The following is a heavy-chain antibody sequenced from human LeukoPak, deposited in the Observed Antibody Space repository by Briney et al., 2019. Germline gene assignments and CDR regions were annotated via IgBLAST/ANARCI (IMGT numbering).Heavy chain of an antibody. V-gene: IGHV3-30*18. D-gene: IGHD3-10*01. CDR2: ISYDGSNK. J-gene: IGHJ4*02. CDR3: AQVLLWYGELDY. CDR1: GFTFSSYG. Sequence: GGSLRLSCAASGFTFSSYGMHWVRQAPGKGLEWVAVISYDGSNKYYADSVKGRFTISRDNSKNTLYPQMNSLRVEDTAMYYCAQVLLWYGELDYWGQGTLVTVSS.